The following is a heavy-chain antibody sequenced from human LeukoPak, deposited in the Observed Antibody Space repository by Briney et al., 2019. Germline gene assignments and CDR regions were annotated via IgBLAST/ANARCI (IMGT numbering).Heavy chain of an antibody. CDR3: ARVYSSGYYYNYFDY. Sequence: SETLSLTCAVSGGSISSSNWWSWVRQPPGKGLEWIGEIYHSGSTNYNPSLKRRVTISVDKSKNQFSLKLSSVTAADTAVYYCARVYSSGYYYNYFDYWGQGTLVTVSS. CDR1: GGSISSSNW. D-gene: IGHD3-22*01. CDR2: IYHSGST. V-gene: IGHV4-4*02. J-gene: IGHJ4*02.